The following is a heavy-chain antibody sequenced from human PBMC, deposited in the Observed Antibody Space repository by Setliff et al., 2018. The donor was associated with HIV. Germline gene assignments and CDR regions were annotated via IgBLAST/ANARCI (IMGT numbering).Heavy chain of an antibody. V-gene: IGHV4-34*01. CDR1: GGSFSGYY. D-gene: IGHD2-15*01. CDR3: VRGFPHCSGGTCYGGRFDY. J-gene: IGHJ4*02. CDR2: VNHSGNI. Sequence: SETLSLTCTVYGGSFSGYYWSWIRQPPGKGLEWIGEVNHSGNINYNPSLESRVIISIDTSKNQFSLNLRPVTAADTAVYFCVRGFPHCSGGTCYGGRFDYWGQGTLVTVSS.